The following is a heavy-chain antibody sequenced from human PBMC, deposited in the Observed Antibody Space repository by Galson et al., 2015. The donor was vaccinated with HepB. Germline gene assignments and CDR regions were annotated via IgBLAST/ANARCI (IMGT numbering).Heavy chain of an antibody. CDR3: ARSYGYVDYHYYGLAV. CDR2: INSDGSST. CDR1: GFSFSSYR. D-gene: IGHD3-16*01. Sequence: SLRLSCAASGFSFSSYRMHWVRRAPGKGLVWVSRINSDGSSTTYADSVKGRFTISRDNAKNTLYLQMNSLRAEDTAVYYCARSYGYVDYHYYGLAVWGQGTTVTVSS. V-gene: IGHV3-74*01. J-gene: IGHJ6*02.